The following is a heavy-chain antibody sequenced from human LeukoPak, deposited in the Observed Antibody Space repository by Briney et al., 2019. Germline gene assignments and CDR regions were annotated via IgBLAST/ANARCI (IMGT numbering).Heavy chain of an antibody. CDR2: LTGSGGST. V-gene: IGHV3-23*01. CDR1: GFTFSIYA. Sequence: GALRLSCAVSGFTFSIYAMTWVRQAPGKGLEWVSTLTGSGGSTYYADSVKGRFTISRDNSKNTLSLQMNSLRAEDTAVYYCAKESTVTPGNVNWFDTWGQGTLVTVSS. J-gene: IGHJ5*02. CDR3: AKESTVTPGNVNWFDT. D-gene: IGHD4-17*01.